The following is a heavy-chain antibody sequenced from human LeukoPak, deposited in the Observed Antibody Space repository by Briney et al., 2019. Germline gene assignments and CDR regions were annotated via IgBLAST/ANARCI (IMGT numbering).Heavy chain of an antibody. CDR3: ARGPLLWFGEGEDY. CDR2: INPNSGGT. Sequence: ASVKVSCKASGYTFTGYYMHWVRQAPGQGLEWMGWINPNSGGTNYAQKFQGRVTMTRDTSISTAYMELSRLRSDDTAVYYCARGPLLWFGEGEDYWGQGTLVTVSS. V-gene: IGHV1-2*02. J-gene: IGHJ4*02. CDR1: GYTFTGYY. D-gene: IGHD3-10*01.